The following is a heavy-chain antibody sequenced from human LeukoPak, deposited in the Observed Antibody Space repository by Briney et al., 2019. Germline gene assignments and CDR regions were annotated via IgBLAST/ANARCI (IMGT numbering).Heavy chain of an antibody. CDR2: IYYNGIT. CDR1: GDSISSGDYY. J-gene: IGHJ4*02. CDR3: AGAVTGYYLSHYYFPY. Sequence: SETLSLTCTVSGDSISSGDYYWTWIRQPPGKGLEWIGYIYYNGITYYNPSLKSRVIISVDQPKKQFSLKLSSVTAAGTAVYYCAGAVTGYYLSHYYFPYWGRGTLVTVSS. V-gene: IGHV4-30-4*01. D-gene: IGHD3-9*01.